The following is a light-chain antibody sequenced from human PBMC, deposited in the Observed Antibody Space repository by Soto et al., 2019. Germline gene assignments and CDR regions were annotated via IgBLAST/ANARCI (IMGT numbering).Light chain of an antibody. Sequence: DIQMTQSPSSLSASVGDRVTITCRASQSISSYLNWYQQKPGKAPKLLIYAASSLQSGVPSRFSGSGSWTDFTLTISSLQPEDFATYYCQQSYSTPWTFGQGTMVEIK. CDR3: QQSYSTPWT. J-gene: IGKJ1*01. V-gene: IGKV1-39*01. CDR2: AAS. CDR1: QSISSY.